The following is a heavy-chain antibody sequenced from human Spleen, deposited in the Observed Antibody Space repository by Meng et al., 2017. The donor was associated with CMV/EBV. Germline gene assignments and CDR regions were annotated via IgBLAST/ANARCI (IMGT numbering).Heavy chain of an antibody. D-gene: IGHD6-19*01. CDR1: GSTFSTYA. CDR3: AKDVSSGWYYFDY. Sequence: CAASGSTFSTYAMSWVRQAPGKGLEWVSGISGSGGSTYYADSVKGRFTISRDNSKNTLYLQMNSLRAEDTAVYYCAKDVSSGWYYFDYWGQGTLVTVSS. J-gene: IGHJ4*02. V-gene: IGHV3-23*01. CDR2: ISGSGGST.